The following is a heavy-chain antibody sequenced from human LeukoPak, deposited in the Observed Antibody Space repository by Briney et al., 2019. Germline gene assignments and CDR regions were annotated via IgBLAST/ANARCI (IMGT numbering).Heavy chain of an antibody. Sequence: SESLSLTCAVYIDSFSNYHWNWIRQTPAKGMEWIGEVNESGGTNISPSLRSRVILSVDTSKNQFSLKLISVTVADTAIYYCARGQGATVPQVGKNWFDPWGQGTRVTVSS. CDR3: ARGQGATVPQVGKNWFDP. CDR1: IDSFSNYH. J-gene: IGHJ5*02. D-gene: IGHD1-26*01. V-gene: IGHV4-34*01. CDR2: VNESGGT.